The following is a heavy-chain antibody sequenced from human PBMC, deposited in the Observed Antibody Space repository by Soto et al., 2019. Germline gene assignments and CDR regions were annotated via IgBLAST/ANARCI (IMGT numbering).Heavy chain of an antibody. V-gene: IGHV5-51*03. D-gene: IGHD6-13*01. J-gene: IGHJ4*02. CDR3: ARNRGSSFYPLGDD. CDR2: IYPGDSNT. Sequence: EVQLVQSGAEVKKPGESLMISCKGSGYTFRNDWIAWVRQKPGKGLEWMGIIYPGDSNTRYRPSFQGQVTISVDKSINTAYLQWGSLKASDSAIYYCARNRGSSFYPLGDDWGQGTQVTVSS. CDR1: GYTFRNDW.